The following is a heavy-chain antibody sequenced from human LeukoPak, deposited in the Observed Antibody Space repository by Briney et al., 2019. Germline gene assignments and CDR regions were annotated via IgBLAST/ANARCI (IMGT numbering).Heavy chain of an antibody. CDR1: GGTFSSYA. J-gene: IGHJ4*02. Sequence: GASVKVSCKASGGTFSSYAISWVRQAPGQGLEWMGGIIPIFGTANYAQKFQGRVTITADESTSTAYMELSSLRSEDTAVYYCARGVAPFRGVIASVSFDYWGQGTLVTVSS. CDR3: ARGVAPFRGVIASVSFDY. V-gene: IGHV1-69*13. D-gene: IGHD3-16*02. CDR2: IIPIFGTA.